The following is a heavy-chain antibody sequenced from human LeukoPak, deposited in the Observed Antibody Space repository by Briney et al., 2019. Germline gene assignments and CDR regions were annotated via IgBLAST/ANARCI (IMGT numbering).Heavy chain of an antibody. Sequence: GGSLRLSCAASGFTFSNYWMHWVRQASGKGLEWVGRIRSKANSYATAYAASVKGRFTISRDDSKNTAYLQMNSLKTEDTAVYYCTSPNIVGVPNTYYMDVWGKGTTVTVSS. D-gene: IGHD2-15*01. V-gene: IGHV3-73*01. J-gene: IGHJ6*03. CDR2: IRSKANSYAT. CDR1: GFTFSNYW. CDR3: TSPNIVGVPNTYYMDV.